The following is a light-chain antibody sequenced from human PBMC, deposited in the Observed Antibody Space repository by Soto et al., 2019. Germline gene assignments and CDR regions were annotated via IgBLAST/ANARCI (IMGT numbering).Light chain of an antibody. Sequence: DIQMTQSPSSLSASVGDRVTITCRASQSISSYLNWYQQKPGKAPKLLMYAASSLQSGVPSRFSGSGSGTDFTLTISSLQPEDFATYYRHQSYSTPRGTFGQGTKLEI. CDR1: QSISSY. V-gene: IGKV1-39*01. CDR3: HQSYSTPRGT. CDR2: AAS. J-gene: IGKJ2*01.